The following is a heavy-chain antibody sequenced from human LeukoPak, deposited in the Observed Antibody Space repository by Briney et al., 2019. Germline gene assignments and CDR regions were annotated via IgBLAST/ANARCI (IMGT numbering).Heavy chain of an antibody. CDR3: AKTTVINYYFDY. CDR1: GLTFSSYG. D-gene: IGHD4-17*01. V-gene: IGHV3-23*01. CDR2: IRGSGGTT. J-gene: IGHJ4*02. Sequence: GGSLRLSCAASGLTFSSYGMSWVRQAPGKGLEWVSAIRGSGGTTYYADSVKGRFTISRDNSKNTLYLQMNSLRAEDTAVYYCAKTTVINYYFDYWGQGTLVTVSS.